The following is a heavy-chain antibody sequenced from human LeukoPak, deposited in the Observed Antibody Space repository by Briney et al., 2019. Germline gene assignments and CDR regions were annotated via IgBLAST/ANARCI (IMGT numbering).Heavy chain of an antibody. CDR1: GFTFSSYG. CDR2: ISYDGSNK. Sequence: GRSLRLSCAASGFTFSSYGMHWVRQAPGKGLEWVAVISYDGSNKYYADSVKGRFTISRDNSKNTLYLQMNSLRAGDTAVYYCARDDTAGSSRGVWFGAYYYYYGMDVWGQGTTVTVSS. V-gene: IGHV3-30*03. D-gene: IGHD3-10*01. J-gene: IGHJ6*02. CDR3: ARDDTAGSSRGVWFGAYYYYYGMDV.